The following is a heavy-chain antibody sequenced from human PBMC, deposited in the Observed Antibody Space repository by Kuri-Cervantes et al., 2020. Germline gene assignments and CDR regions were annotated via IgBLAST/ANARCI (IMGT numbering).Heavy chain of an antibody. J-gene: IGHJ4*02. V-gene: IGHV4-30-4*08. CDR1: GGSISSGGYY. D-gene: IGHD7-27*01. CDR2: IYYSGST. Sequence: SCTVSGGSISSGGYYWSWIRQHPGKGLEWIGYIYYSGSTYYNPSLKSRVTISVDTSKNQFSLKLSSVTAADTAVYYCARVHLGLFDYWGQGTLVTVSS. CDR3: ARVHLGLFDY.